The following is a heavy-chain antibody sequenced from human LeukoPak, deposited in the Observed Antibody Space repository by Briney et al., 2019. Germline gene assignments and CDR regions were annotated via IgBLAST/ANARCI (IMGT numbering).Heavy chain of an antibody. D-gene: IGHD6-13*01. CDR3: ARVMEQQLVIGYFAY. Sequence: PSETLSLTCAVSGGSFSGYYWSWIRQPPGKGLEWIGEINHSGSTNYNPSLKSRVTISVDTSKNQFSLKLSSVTAADTAVYYCARVMEQQLVIGYFAYWGQGTLVTVSS. CDR1: GGSFSGYY. V-gene: IGHV4-34*01. CDR2: INHSGST. J-gene: IGHJ4*02.